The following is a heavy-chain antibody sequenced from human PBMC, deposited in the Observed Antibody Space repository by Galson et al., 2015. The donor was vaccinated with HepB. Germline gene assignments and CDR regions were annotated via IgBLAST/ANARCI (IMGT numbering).Heavy chain of an antibody. J-gene: IGHJ3*02. CDR2: IYYRGNT. V-gene: IGHV4-39*01. Sequence: SETLSLTCTVSGGSISNRSYYWGWIRQPPGKGLEWIGTIYYRGNTYYTPSLKSRVPISVDTSKNQFSLKLSSVTAADTAVYYCASLIMVTFGGVIAPDAFDIWGQGTMVTVSS. CDR1: GGSISNRSYY. D-gene: IGHD3-16*02. CDR3: ASLIMVTFGGVIAPDAFDI.